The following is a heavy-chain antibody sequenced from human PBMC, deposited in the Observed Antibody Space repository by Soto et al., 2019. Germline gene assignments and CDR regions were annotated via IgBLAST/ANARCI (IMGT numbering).Heavy chain of an antibody. CDR2: ITSSGGTT. Sequence: QLGGSLRLSCAASGFTFSSYAMGWVRQAPGKGLECVSTITSSGGTTIYADSVKGRFTISRDSSKSSLYLQLNGLRAEDTAIYYCVKGVKSRGTYYFDYWGQGTPVTVSS. CDR1: GFTFSSYA. V-gene: IGHV3-23*01. D-gene: IGHD3-10*01. J-gene: IGHJ4*02. CDR3: VKGVKSRGTYYFDY.